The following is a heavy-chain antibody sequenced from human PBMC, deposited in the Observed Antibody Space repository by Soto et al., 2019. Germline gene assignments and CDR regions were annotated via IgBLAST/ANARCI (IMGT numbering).Heavy chain of an antibody. J-gene: IGHJ4*02. CDR2: IMPIFGTA. V-gene: IGHV1-69*01. Sequence: QVQLVQSGAEVKKPGSSVKVSCKASGGTFSSYAISWVRQAPGQGLEWMGGIMPIFGTANYAQKFQGRVTITADEATSTAYMELRSLRSEDTAVYYCARVIGNYYGSGSYYNPFDYWGQGTLVTVSS. D-gene: IGHD3-10*01. CDR1: GGTFSSYA. CDR3: ARVIGNYYGSGSYYNPFDY.